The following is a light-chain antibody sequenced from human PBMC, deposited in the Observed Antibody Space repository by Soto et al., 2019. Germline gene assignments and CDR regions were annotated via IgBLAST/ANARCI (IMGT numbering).Light chain of an antibody. V-gene: IGKV3-20*01. J-gene: IGKJ1*01. CDR2: GAS. CDR1: QSVRSNY. Sequence: EIVLTQSPGTLSLSPGERATLSCRASQSVRSNYLAWYQQKPGQAPRLLISGASSRATGIPDRFSRSGSGTDVTLTISSMEPEDFAVYYCQQYGSSRTFGQGTKVEVK. CDR3: QQYGSSRT.